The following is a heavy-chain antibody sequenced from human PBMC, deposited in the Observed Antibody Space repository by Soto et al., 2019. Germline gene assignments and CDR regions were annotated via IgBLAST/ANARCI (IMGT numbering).Heavy chain of an antibody. CDR3: AGRSGSSDY. CDR2: ISYDEIDK. Sequence: GGSRRRSWAASGFTFSNYTMHWVRQAPGKGLEWVALISYDEIDKYFADAVKGRFTISRDNSKNTLYLQMDSLRAEDTAAYYCAGRSGSSDYWGRGTLVTVS. CDR1: GFTFSNYT. V-gene: IGHV3-30*04. D-gene: IGHD3-10*01. J-gene: IGHJ4*02.